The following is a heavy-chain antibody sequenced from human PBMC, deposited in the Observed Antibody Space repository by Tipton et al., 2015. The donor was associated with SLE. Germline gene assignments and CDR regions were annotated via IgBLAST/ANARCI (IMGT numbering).Heavy chain of an antibody. J-gene: IGHJ4*02. CDR1: GGSISSSSYY. V-gene: IGHV4-39*07. D-gene: IGHD7-27*01. CDR2: IYYSGST. Sequence: LRLSCTVSGGSISSSSYYWGWIRQPPGKGLEWIGSIYYSGSTYYNPSLKSRVTISVDTSKNQFSLKLTSVIAADTAVYYCARDIEAPGDFLYFDYWGQGILVTVSS. CDR3: ARDIEAPGDFLYFDY.